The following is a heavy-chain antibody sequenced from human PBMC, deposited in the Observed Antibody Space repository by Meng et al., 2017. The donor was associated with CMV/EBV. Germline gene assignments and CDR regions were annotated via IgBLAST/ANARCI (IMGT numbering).Heavy chain of an antibody. D-gene: IGHD3-10*01. Sequence: QLARQEAGQGLVKPSETLSLPCTVAGGSISSSSYYWGWIRQPPGKGLEWIGSIYYSGSTYYNPSLKSRVTISVDTSKNQFSLKLSSVTAADTAVYYCASLAGDYWGQGTLVTVSS. CDR3: ASLAGDY. J-gene: IGHJ4*02. CDR2: IYYSGST. V-gene: IGHV4-39*07. CDR1: GGSISSSSYY.